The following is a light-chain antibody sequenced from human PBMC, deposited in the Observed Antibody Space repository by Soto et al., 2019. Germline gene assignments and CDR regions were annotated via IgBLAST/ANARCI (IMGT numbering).Light chain of an antibody. Sequence: QSVLTQSPSVSAAPGQKVTISCSGSSSNIGNNYVSWYQQLPGTAPKLLIYDNNKRPSGIPDRFSGSKSGTSGTLDITGLQTGDEADYYCISYTDRQSYLFGTGTKLTVL. J-gene: IGLJ1*01. CDR1: SSNIGNNY. CDR2: DNN. CDR3: ISYTDRQSYL. V-gene: IGLV1-51*01.